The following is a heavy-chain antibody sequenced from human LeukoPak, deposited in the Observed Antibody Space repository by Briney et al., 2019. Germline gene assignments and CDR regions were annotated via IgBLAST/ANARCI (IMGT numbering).Heavy chain of an antibody. J-gene: IGHJ5*02. CDR1: GGSISSSSYY. Sequence: PSETLSLTCTVSGGSISSSSYYWGWIRQPPGKGLEWIGSIYYSGSTYYNPSLKSRVTISVDTSKNQFSLKLSSVTAADTAVYYCARQLWYYYGSGSVNWFDPWGQGTLVTVSS. V-gene: IGHV4-39*01. CDR2: IYYSGST. CDR3: ARQLWYYYGSGSVNWFDP. D-gene: IGHD3-10*01.